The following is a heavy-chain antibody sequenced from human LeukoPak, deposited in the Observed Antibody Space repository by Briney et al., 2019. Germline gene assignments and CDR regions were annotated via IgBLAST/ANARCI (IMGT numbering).Heavy chain of an antibody. Sequence: SETLTLTCTVSGGSVSSGSYYWSWIRQPPGKGLEWIGYIYYSGSTNYNPSLKSRVTISIDTSKNQFSLKLSSVTAADTAVYYCAREHNWGYYFDYWGQRTLVTVSS. CDR1: GGSVSSGSYY. CDR2: IYYSGST. J-gene: IGHJ4*02. V-gene: IGHV4-61*01. CDR3: AREHNWGYYFDY. D-gene: IGHD3-16*01.